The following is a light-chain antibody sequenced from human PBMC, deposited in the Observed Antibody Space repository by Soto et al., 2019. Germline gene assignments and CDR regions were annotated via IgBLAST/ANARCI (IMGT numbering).Light chain of an antibody. CDR3: AAWDDSLSEV. V-gene: IGLV1-47*01. J-gene: IGLJ1*01. CDR1: SSNIGSNY. Sequence: QSVLTQPPSASGTPGQRVTISCSGSSSNIGSNYVYWYQQLPGTAPKLLIYRNNRRPSGVPDRFSGSKSGTSASLAISGLRSEGEADYYCAAWDDSLSEVFGTGTRSPS. CDR2: RNN.